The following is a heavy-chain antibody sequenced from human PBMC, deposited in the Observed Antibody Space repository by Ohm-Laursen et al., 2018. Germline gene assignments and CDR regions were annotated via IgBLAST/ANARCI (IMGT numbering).Heavy chain of an antibody. CDR2: IWYDGSNK. J-gene: IGHJ5*02. CDR3: ARDLGVGAIDP. Sequence: SLRLSCAASGFTFSSYGMHWVRQAPGKGLEWVAVIWYDGSNKYYADSVKGRFTISRDNSKNTLYLQMNSLRAEDTAVYYCARDLGVGAIDPWGQGTLVTVSS. CDR1: GFTFSSYG. D-gene: IGHD1-26*01. V-gene: IGHV3-33*01.